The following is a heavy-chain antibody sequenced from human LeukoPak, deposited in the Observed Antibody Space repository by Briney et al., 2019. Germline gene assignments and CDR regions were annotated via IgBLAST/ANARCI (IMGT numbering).Heavy chain of an antibody. CDR1: GGSISSSSSC. D-gene: IGHD3-9*01. V-gene: IGHV4-39*01. J-gene: IGHJ5*02. Sequence: SETLSLTCTVSGGSISSSSSCWGWHRQPPGKGWEGYGNIFDSGTTYHTPSRRSTVTIYTYTSKNQFSLRLSSVTAADTAFYYCVRLPTGYPNWFDPWGQGTLVTVSS. CDR2: IFDSGTT. CDR3: VRLPTGYPNWFDP.